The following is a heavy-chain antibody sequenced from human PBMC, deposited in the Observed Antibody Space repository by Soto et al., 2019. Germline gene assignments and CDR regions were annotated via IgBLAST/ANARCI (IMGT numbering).Heavy chain of an antibody. J-gene: IGHJ4*02. D-gene: IGHD3-3*01. Sequence: QVQLVQSGTEVKTPGASVKVSCKTSGYTFSKYDISWVRQAPGQGLEGMGLISANSGRANYAQKLQGRVTMTTDTSTSTAYMELGSLRSDDTAVYYCVRQYFDFWTDFPDFDYWGQGTLVTVSS. CDR1: GYTFSKYD. V-gene: IGHV1-18*01. CDR2: ISANSGRA. CDR3: VRQYFDFWTDFPDFDY.